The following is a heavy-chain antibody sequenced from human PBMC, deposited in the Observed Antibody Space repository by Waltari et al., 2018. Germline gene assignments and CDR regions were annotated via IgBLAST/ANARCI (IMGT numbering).Heavy chain of an antibody. J-gene: IGHJ6*03. V-gene: IGHV4-39*01. CDR3: ARLFNHYIDV. Sequence: QLQLQESGPGLVKSSETLSLIRSVSGGSISTNNFYWGWIRQTPGKGPEWIGSVHYTGNPYYNPPLKHRVTISVDSSKNEFSLRLRSVTASDTAVYYCARLFNHYIDVWGRGTAVTVSS. CDR1: GGSISTNNFY. CDR2: VHYTGNP.